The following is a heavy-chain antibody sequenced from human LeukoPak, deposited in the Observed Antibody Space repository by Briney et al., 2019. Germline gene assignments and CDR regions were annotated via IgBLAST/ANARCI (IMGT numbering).Heavy chain of an antibody. D-gene: IGHD3-16*02. V-gene: IGHV3-7*03. Sequence: GGSLRLSCAASGFTFSNYYMKWVRQAHGKGPEWVANINEDGTVKHYVDSVKGRFTISRDNAKNSLFLQMNSLRAEDTAMYYCVRGRGFIPDYWGQGTLVTVSS. J-gene: IGHJ4*02. CDR1: GFTFSNYY. CDR3: VRGRGFIPDY. CDR2: INEDGTVK.